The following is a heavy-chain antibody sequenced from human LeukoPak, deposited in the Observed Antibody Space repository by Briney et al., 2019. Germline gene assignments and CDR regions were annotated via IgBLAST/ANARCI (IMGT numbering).Heavy chain of an antibody. CDR3: VWQWLLLGAFDI. J-gene: IGHJ3*02. CDR1: GYTFTSYG. CDR2: MNPNSGNT. D-gene: IGHD6-19*01. V-gene: IGHV1-8*02. Sequence: ASVKVSCKASGYTFTSYGINWVRQATGQGLEWMAWMNPNSGNTGYAQKFQGRVTMTRNTSISTAYMELSSLRSEDTAVYYCVWQWLLLGAFDIWGQGTMVTVSS.